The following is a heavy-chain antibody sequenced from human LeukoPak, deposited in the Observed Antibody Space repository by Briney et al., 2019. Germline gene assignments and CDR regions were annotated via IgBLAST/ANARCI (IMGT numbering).Heavy chain of an antibody. CDR2: IRSNPAGGTS. D-gene: IGHD1-1*01. J-gene: IGHJ3*02. Sequence: PGGSLRLSXAASGFSFSRAWMSWIRQAPGKGLEWVGRIRSNPAGGTSDFNAPVRGRFTIYRDDSKSTMYLQMDSLKVEDTAVYYCPEMNDKDAFNIWGQGTMVTVSS. CDR1: GFSFSRAW. CDR3: PEMNDKDAFNI. V-gene: IGHV3-15*01.